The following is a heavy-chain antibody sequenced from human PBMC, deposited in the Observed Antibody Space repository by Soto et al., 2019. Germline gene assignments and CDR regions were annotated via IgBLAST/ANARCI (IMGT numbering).Heavy chain of an antibody. CDR2: ISYDGSNK. Sequence: GGSLRLSCAASGFTFSSYAMHWVRQAPGKGLEWVAVISYDGSNKYYADSVKGRFTISRDNSKNTLYLQMNSLRAEDTAVYYCARAYDFWSGYPYYYYYGMDVWGQGTTVTVSS. D-gene: IGHD3-3*01. V-gene: IGHV3-30-3*01. CDR1: GFTFSSYA. J-gene: IGHJ6*02. CDR3: ARAYDFWSGYPYYYYYGMDV.